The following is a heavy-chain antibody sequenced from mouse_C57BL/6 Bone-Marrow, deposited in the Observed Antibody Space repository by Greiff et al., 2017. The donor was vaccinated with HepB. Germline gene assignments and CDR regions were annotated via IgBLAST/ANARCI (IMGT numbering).Heavy chain of an antibody. CDR2: IYPRDGST. CDR3: ARDGYYSAWFAY. Sequence: VQLQQSDAELVQPGASVKISCKVSGYTFTDHTIHWMKQRPEQGLEWIGSIYPRDGSTKYNETFKGKASLTADKSSSTAYMQLNSLTSEDSAVYVCARDGYYSAWFAYWGQVTLVTVSA. V-gene: IGHV1-78*01. CDR1: GYTFTDHT. J-gene: IGHJ3*01. D-gene: IGHD2-3*01.